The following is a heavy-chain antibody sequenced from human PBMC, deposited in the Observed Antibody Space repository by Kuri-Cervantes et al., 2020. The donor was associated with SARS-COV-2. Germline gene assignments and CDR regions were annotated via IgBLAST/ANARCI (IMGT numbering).Heavy chain of an antibody. V-gene: IGHV4-61*01. Sequence: SETLSLTCIVSGGSVSSGSHYWSWIRQPPGKGLEWIGYIYYSGSTKYNPSLKSRVTMSVDTSKNQFSLKLNSVTPEDTAVYYCARAGRWLQSTPFDYWGQGTLVTVSS. CDR3: ARAGRWLQSTPFDY. J-gene: IGHJ4*02. CDR1: GGSVSSGSHY. CDR2: IYYSGST. D-gene: IGHD5-24*01.